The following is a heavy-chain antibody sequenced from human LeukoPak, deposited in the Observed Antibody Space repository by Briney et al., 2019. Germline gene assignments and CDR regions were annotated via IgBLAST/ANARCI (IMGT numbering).Heavy chain of an antibody. V-gene: IGHV6-1*01. Sequence: SQTLSLTCAISGDSVSSNSAAWNWISQSPSRGLEWLGRTYYRSKWYNDYAVSVKSRITINPDTSKNQFSLQLNSVTPEDTAVYYCAREVAVAGHLMDVWGKGTTVTVSS. CDR3: AREVAVAGHLMDV. CDR1: GDSVSSNSAA. D-gene: IGHD6-19*01. J-gene: IGHJ6*04. CDR2: TYYRSKWYN.